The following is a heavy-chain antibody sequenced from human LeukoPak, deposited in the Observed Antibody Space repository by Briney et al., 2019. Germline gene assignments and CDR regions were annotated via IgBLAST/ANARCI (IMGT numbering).Heavy chain of an antibody. Sequence: SQTLSLTCTVSGGSISIGGYYWSWIRQHPGKGLEWIAYIYYTGSTYYNPSLKSRVTISVATSKNQFSLKLSSVTAADTAVYYCARGYYSPFDYWGQGTLVTVSS. J-gene: IGHJ4*02. CDR1: GGSISIGGYY. CDR3: ARGYYSPFDY. CDR2: IYYTGST. D-gene: IGHD3-22*01. V-gene: IGHV4-31*03.